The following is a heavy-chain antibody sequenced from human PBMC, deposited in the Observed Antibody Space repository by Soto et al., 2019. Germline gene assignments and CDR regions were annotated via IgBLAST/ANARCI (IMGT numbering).Heavy chain of an antibody. V-gene: IGHV3-23*01. D-gene: IGHD6-6*01. CDR1: GFTFTDYA. CDR3: AKASSTISPDY. CDR2: ISGSGSST. Sequence: EVQLLESGGGLVQPGGSLRLSCAASGFTFTDYATTWVRQAPGKGLEWVSSISGSGSSTFYASSVKGRFTISRDNSRNKVSLQMNSLRAEDTAVYYCAKASSTISPDYWGQGTLVTVSS. J-gene: IGHJ4*02.